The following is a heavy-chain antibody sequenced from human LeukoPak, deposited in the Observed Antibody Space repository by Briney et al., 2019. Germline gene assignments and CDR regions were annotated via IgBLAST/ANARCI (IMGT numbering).Heavy chain of an antibody. Sequence: PSETLSLTCTVSGDSISSYYWNWIRQPPGKRLEWIGYIYSSVSTNYNPSLKSRVTISVDTSKNQFSLKLSSVTAADTAVCYCARDRRITIFGDWGQGTLVTVSS. V-gene: IGHV4-59*01. J-gene: IGHJ4*02. CDR3: ARDRRITIFGD. CDR2: IYSSVST. D-gene: IGHD3-3*01. CDR1: GDSISSYY.